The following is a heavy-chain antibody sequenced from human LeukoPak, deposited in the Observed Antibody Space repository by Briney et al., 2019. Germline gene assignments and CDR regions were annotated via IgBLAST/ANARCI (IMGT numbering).Heavy chain of an antibody. Sequence: PGGSLTLSCAAAGFTFSSYWMSWVRQAPGKGLEWVANIKHDASEKYFMESLKGRFTISRDNAKNSLYLQMNSLRAEDTAVYYCARGYYDSNAQLFDYWGQGTLVTVSS. J-gene: IGHJ4*02. V-gene: IGHV3-7*01. CDR3: ARGYYDSNAQLFDY. D-gene: IGHD3-22*01. CDR2: IKHDASEK. CDR1: GFTFSSYW.